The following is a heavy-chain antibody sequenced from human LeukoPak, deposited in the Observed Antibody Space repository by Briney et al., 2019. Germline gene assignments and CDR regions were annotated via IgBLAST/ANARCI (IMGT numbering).Heavy chain of an antibody. J-gene: IGHJ4*02. CDR2: INHSGST. CDR1: GGSFSGYY. Sequence: SETLSLTCAVYGGSFSGYYWSWIRQPPGKGLEWIGEINHSGSTNYNPSLKSRVTISVDTSKNQFSLKLSSVTAADTAVYYCARGRTYYDYVWGSYRPGCYFDYWGQGTLVTVSS. D-gene: IGHD3-16*02. CDR3: ARGRTYYDYVWGSYRPGCYFDY. V-gene: IGHV4-34*01.